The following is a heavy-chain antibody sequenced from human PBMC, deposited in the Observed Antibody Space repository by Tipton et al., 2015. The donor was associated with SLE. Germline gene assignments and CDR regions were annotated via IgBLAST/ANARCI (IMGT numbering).Heavy chain of an antibody. V-gene: IGHV4-31*03. Sequence: TLSLTCTVSGGSINSGGYYWTWIRRYPGKGLEWIGYIFYSGGTYYNPSLKSRVSMSVDTSKNQFSLKLNSVSAADTANYFCARRECSDTRCYTDDWGQGTLVTVSS. D-gene: IGHD2-2*02. CDR1: GGSINSGGYY. J-gene: IGHJ4*02. CDR3: ARRECSDTRCYTDD. CDR2: IFYSGGT.